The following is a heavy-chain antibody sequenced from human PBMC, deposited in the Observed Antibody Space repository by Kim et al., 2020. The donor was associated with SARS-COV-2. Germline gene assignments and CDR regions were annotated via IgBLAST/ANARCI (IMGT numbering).Heavy chain of an antibody. CDR3: AREEKERSLWSGYYTQRGGLAWGMDV. V-gene: IGHV3-48*02. CDR1: GFTFSSYS. CDR2: ISSSSSTI. D-gene: IGHD3-3*01. Sequence: GGSLRLSCAASGFTFSSYSMNWVRQAPGKGLEWVSYISSSSSTIYYADSVKGRFTISRDNAKNSLYLQMNSLRDEDTAVYYCAREEKERSLWSGYYTQRGGLAWGMDVWGQGTTVTVSS. J-gene: IGHJ6*02.